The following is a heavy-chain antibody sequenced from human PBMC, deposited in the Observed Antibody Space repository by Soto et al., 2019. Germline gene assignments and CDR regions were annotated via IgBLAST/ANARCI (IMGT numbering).Heavy chain of an antibody. CDR2: ISWNSGSI. CDR3: AKDIGGEEGFISYYFDY. Sequence: GGSLRLSCAASGFTFDDYAMHWVRQAPGKGLEWVSGISWNSGSIGYADSVKGRFTISRDNAKNSLYLQMNSLRAEDTALYYCAKDIGGEEGFISYYFDYWGQGTLVTVSS. D-gene: IGHD3-3*02. CDR1: GFTFDDYA. J-gene: IGHJ4*02. V-gene: IGHV3-9*01.